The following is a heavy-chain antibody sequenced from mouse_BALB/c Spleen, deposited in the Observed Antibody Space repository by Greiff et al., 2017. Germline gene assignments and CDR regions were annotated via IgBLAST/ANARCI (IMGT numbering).Heavy chain of an antibody. Sequence: VQLQQSGPELVKPGASVKMSCKASGYTFTSYVMHWVKQKPGQGLEWIGYINPYNDGTKYNEKFKGNATLTSDKSSSTAYMELSSLTSEDSAVYYCAHVGGWLGFAYWGQGTLVTVSA. D-gene: IGHD1-2*01. J-gene: IGHJ3*01. CDR3: AHVGGWLGFAY. CDR2: INPYNDGT. V-gene: IGHV1-14*01. CDR1: GYTFTSYV.